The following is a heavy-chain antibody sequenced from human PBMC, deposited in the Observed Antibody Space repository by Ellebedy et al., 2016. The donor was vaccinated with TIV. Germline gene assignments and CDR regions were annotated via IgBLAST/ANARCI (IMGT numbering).Heavy chain of an antibody. D-gene: IGHD2-2*01. J-gene: IGHJ4*02. CDR1: GGSISSGDYY. Sequence: SETLSLTXTVSGGSISSGDYYWSWIRQPPGKGLEWIGYIYYSGSTYYNPSLKSRVTISVDTSKNQFSLKLSSVTAADTAVYYCATSDHAMTKPFDYWGQGTLVTVSS. CDR2: IYYSGST. V-gene: IGHV4-30-4*01. CDR3: ATSDHAMTKPFDY.